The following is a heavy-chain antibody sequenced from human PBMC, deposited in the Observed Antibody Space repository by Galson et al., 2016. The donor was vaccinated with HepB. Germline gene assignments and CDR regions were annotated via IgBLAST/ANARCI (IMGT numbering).Heavy chain of an antibody. V-gene: IGHV3-30*18. D-gene: IGHD2-15*01. Sequence: SLRLSCAASGFTFDIYGMHWVRQAPGKGLECVAAISYDGSNYYYADSVKGRFTISRDNSKNTLYLQMNSLRPEDTAVYYCAKESSDCSGDGCYSGWLDDWGQGTLVTVSS. CDR1: GFTFDIYG. J-gene: IGHJ4*02. CDR3: AKESSDCSGDGCYSGWLDD. CDR2: ISYDGSNY.